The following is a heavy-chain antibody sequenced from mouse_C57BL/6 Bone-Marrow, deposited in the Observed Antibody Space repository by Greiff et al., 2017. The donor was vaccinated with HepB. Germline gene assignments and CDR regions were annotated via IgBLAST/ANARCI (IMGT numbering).Heavy chain of an antibody. Sequence: QVQLKESGAELVRPGTSVKMSCKASGYTFTNYWIGWAKQRPGHGLEWIGDIYPGGGYTNYNEKFKGKATLTADKSSSTAYMQFSSLTSEDSAIYYCARSNYYGRLHYAMDYWGQGTSVTVSS. CDR3: ARSNYYGRLHYAMDY. CDR1: GYTFTNYW. V-gene: IGHV1-63*01. D-gene: IGHD1-1*01. CDR2: IYPGGGYT. J-gene: IGHJ4*01.